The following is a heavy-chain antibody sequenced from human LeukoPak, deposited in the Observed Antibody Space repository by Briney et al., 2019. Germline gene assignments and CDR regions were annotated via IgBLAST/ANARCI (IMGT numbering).Heavy chain of an antibody. V-gene: IGHV3-23*01. CDR3: AKDSYYDSSGSADY. CDR2: ISGSGGST. D-gene: IGHD3-22*01. CDR1: GFTFSSYA. Sequence: GGSLRLSCAASGFTFSSYAMSWVRQAPGKGLGWVSAISGSGGSTYYADSVKGRFTISRDNSKNTLYLQMNSLRAEDTAVYYCAKDSYYDSSGSADYWGQGTLVTVSS. J-gene: IGHJ4*02.